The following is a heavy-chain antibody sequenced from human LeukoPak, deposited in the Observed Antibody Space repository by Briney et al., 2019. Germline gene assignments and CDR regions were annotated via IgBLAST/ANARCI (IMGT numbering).Heavy chain of an antibody. CDR3: ARGAGGSGTASDY. J-gene: IGHJ4*02. V-gene: IGHV3-74*01. CDR2: NTDGSST. D-gene: IGHD3-10*01. CDR1: GFTLSNYW. Sequence: GGSLRLSCAASGFTLSNYWMHWVRQAPGKGLVWVSLNTDGSSTNYADSVRGRFTISRDNAKNTLHLQMNSLRAEDTAVYYCARGAGGSGTASDYWGQGTLVTVSS.